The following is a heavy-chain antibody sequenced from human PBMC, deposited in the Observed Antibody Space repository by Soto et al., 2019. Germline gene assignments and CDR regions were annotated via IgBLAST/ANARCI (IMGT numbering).Heavy chain of an antibody. D-gene: IGHD4-4*01. CDR3: ATWHLQEHAYDV. CDR2: FYDLDGT. J-gene: IGHJ3*01. CDR1: GLTVSGKKY. Sequence: GGSLRLSCAVSGLTVSGKKYVAWARQAPGKGLEWVSGFYDLDGTYYADSLKGRFTTSGDSSRTIVYLQMNGLRPEDTAVYYCATWHLQEHAYDVWGQGTTVTVSS. V-gene: IGHV3-53*01.